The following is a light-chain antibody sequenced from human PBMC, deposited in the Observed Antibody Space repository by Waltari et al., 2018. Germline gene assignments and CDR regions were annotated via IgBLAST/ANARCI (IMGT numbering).Light chain of an antibody. J-gene: IGKJ1*01. CDR3: QHYLRLPVT. CDR2: GAS. Sequence: EIVLTQSPGTLSWSPGESATLSCSTSQSVTRALAWYQQKPGQAPRLLIYGASNRATGIPDRFSGSGSGTDFSLTISSLEPEDFAVYYCQHYLRLPVTFGQGTKVEVK. V-gene: IGKV3-20*01. CDR1: QSVTRA.